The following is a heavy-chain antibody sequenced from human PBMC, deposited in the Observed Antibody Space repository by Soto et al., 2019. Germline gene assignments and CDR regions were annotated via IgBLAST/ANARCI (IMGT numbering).Heavy chain of an antibody. J-gene: IGHJ4*02. CDR1: GFTFSNYG. CDR2: IWSDGSTK. D-gene: IGHD2-21*02. CDR3: VAYCGGGCYSGKY. V-gene: IGHV3-33*01. Sequence: QFQLVESGGGVVQPGRSLRLSCAASGFTFSNYGMRWVRQAPGKGLEWVAVIWSDGSTKYYADSVKGRFTISRDNSKNTVYLQMNSLRAEDTAVYYCVAYCGGGCYSGKYWGQGTLVTASS.